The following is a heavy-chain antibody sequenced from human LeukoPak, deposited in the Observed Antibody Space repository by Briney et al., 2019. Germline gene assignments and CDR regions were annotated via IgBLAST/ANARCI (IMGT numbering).Heavy chain of an antibody. D-gene: IGHD7-27*01. CDR3: ARLWGFDP. Sequence: SETLSLTCTVSGVSFNRSGYYWGWIRQPPGKGLEWIGNIYYSGSTYYNPSLKSRVTISVDTSKNQFSLKLSSVTAADTAVYYCARLWGFDPWGQGTLVTVSS. CDR1: GVSFNRSGYY. V-gene: IGHV4-39*01. CDR2: IYYSGST. J-gene: IGHJ5*02.